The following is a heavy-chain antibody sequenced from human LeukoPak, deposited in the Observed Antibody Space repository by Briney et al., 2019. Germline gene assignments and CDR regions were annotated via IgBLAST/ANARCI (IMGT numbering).Heavy chain of an antibody. CDR2: IDPSDSYT. D-gene: IGHD3-10*01. J-gene: IGHJ4*02. CDR3: ARLNYYGSGSWFDY. V-gene: IGHV5-10-1*01. Sequence: AESLKISCKGSGYSFTSYWISWVRQMPGTGLEWMGRIDPSDSYTNYSPSFQGHVTISADKSISTAYLQWSSLKASDTAMYYRARLNYYGSGSWFDYWGQGSLVTVSS. CDR1: GYSFTSYW.